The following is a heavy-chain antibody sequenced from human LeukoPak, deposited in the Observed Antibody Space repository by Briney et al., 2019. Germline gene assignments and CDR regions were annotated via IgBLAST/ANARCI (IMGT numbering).Heavy chain of an antibody. CDR1: GYTFTNYD. Sequence: ASVKVSCKASGYTFTNYDINWVRQASGQGLEWMGWMNPNSGKTGYAQQFQGRLSITRDTSISTAYMELRSLTSDDTAVYYCARVVPPLSLPTGGRFEDCWGQGTLVTVSS. CDR3: ARVVPPLSLPTGGRFEDC. V-gene: IGHV1-8*03. D-gene: IGHD2-15*01. J-gene: IGHJ4*02. CDR2: MNPNSGKT.